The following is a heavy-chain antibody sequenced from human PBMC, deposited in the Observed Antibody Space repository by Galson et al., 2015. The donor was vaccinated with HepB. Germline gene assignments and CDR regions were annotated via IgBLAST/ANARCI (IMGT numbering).Heavy chain of an antibody. Sequence: SLRLSCAASGFTFSSYGMHWVRQAPGKGLEWVAVIWYDGSNKNYADSVKGRFTISRDNSKNSLYLQMNSLRAEDTAVYYCARESLRGYSYGHADDYWGQGTLVTVSS. J-gene: IGHJ4*02. CDR2: IWYDGSNK. CDR1: GFTFSSYG. CDR3: ARESLRGYSYGHADDY. D-gene: IGHD5-18*01. V-gene: IGHV3-33*08.